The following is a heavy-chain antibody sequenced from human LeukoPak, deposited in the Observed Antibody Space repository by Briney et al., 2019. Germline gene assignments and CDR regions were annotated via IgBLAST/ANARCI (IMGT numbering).Heavy chain of an antibody. CDR1: GFTFSSYW. J-gene: IGHJ3*02. CDR2: INSDGSST. CDR3: AKDRGHTYAFDI. V-gene: IGHV3-74*01. Sequence: GGSLRLSCAASGFTFSSYWMHWVRQAPGKGPVWVSRINSDGSSTSYADSVKGRFTISRDNAKNTVYLQMNSLRAEDMALYYCAKDRGHTYAFDIWGQGTMVTVSS. D-gene: IGHD3-16*01.